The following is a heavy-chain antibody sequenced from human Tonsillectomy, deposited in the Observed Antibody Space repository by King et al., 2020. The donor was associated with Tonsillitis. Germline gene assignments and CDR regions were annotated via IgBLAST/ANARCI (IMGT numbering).Heavy chain of an antibody. V-gene: IGHV3-7*01. D-gene: IGHD3-22*01. J-gene: IGHJ4*02. CDR2: IKKDGSEK. CDR1: GFTFSSYW. Sequence: VQLVESGGGLVQPGGSLRLSCAASGFTFSSYWMTWVRQAPGKGLEWGANIKKDGSEKYYVDSVKGRLTISRDNAENSLYLQMNSLRAEDTAVYYCVRSNYYTFEYWGQGTLLTVSS. CDR3: VRSNYYTFEY.